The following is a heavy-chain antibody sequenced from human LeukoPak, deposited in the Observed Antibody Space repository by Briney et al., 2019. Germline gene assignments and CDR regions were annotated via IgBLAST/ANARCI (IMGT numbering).Heavy chain of an antibody. D-gene: IGHD5/OR15-5a*01. Sequence: ASVKVSCKATGYTFTSYDINWVRQATGQGLEWMGWMNPNSGSTGYAQKFQGRVTMTRNTSISTAYMELSSLRSEDTAVYYCARGSVAWYYYYMDVWGKGTTVTVSS. CDR2: MNPNSGST. J-gene: IGHJ6*03. CDR1: GYTFTSYD. CDR3: ARGSVAWYYYYMDV. V-gene: IGHV1-8*01.